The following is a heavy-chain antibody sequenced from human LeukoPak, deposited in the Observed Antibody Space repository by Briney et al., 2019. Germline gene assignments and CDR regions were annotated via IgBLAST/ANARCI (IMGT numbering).Heavy chain of an antibody. CDR3: ARVHLVDDAFDI. D-gene: IGHD1-26*01. CDR2: ISYDGSNK. CDR1: GFTFSSYA. J-gene: IGHJ3*02. V-gene: IGHV3-30-3*01. Sequence: SGGSLRLSCAASGFTFSSYAMHWVRQAPGKGLEWVAVISYDGSNKYYAGSVKGRFTISRDNSENTLYLQMNSLRAEDTAVYYCARVHLVDDAFDIWGQGTMVTVSS.